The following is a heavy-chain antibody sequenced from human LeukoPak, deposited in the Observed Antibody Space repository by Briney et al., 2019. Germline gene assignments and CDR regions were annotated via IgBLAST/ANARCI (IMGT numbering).Heavy chain of an antibody. Sequence: GGSLRLSCAASGFTFSSYTMNWVRQAPGKGLEWVSSITDSSSSRYYADSVKGRFTISRDNAKNSLYLQMNSLRAEDTAVYYCARYYDFWSSYSSYYYMDVWGKGTTVTVSS. V-gene: IGHV3-21*01. D-gene: IGHD3-3*01. CDR1: GFTFSSYT. J-gene: IGHJ6*03. CDR3: ARYYDFWSSYSSYYYMDV. CDR2: ITDSSSSR.